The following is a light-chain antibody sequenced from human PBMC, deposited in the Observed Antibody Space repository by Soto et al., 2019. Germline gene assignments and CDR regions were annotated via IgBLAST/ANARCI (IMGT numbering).Light chain of an antibody. Sequence: QSALTQPASVSGSPGQSITISCTGTSSDVGGYNYVSWYQQYPGRVPKLVIYKVSNRPSGISNRFSGSKSGNTDSLTISGHQDEYEDDYYSTSPTRCSLYVFGSGTKLTVL. CDR3: TSPTRCSLYV. CDR1: SSDVGGYNY. V-gene: IGLV2-14*01. CDR2: KVS. J-gene: IGLJ1*01.